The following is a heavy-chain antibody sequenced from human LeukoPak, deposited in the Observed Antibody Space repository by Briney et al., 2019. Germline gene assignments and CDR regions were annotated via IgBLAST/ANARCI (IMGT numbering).Heavy chain of an antibody. CDR1: GFIFSNYN. CDR2: ITSSSTI. CDR3: ARRFDS. V-gene: IGHV3-48*02. J-gene: IGHJ4*02. Sequence: PGGSLRLSCAASGFIFSNYNMNWVRQAPGKGLEWVSHITSSSTIYYADSVKGRFTISRDNAKNSLYLQMNSLRDEDTAVYYCARRFDSWGQGTLVTVSS.